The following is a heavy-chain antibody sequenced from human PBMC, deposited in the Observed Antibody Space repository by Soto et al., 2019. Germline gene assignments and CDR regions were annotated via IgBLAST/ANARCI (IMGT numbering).Heavy chain of an antibody. CDR2: FDPEDGET. CDR3: ATARLNYYDSRGFFDY. CDR1: GYTLTELS. Sequence: GASVKVSCKVSGYTLTELSMHWVRQAPGKGLEWMGGFDPEDGETIYAQKFQGRVTMTEDTSTDTAYMELSSLRSEDTAVYYCATARLNYYDSRGFFDYWGQGTLVTVSS. J-gene: IGHJ4*02. V-gene: IGHV1-24*01. D-gene: IGHD3-22*01.